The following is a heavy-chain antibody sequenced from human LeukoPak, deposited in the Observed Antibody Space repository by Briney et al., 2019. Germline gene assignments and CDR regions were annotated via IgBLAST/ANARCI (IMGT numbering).Heavy chain of an antibody. Sequence: ASVTVSCKVSGYTLTELSMHWVRQAPGKGLEGMGGFDPEDGETIYAQKFQGRVTMTEDTSTDTAYMELSSLRSEDTAVYYCATVTPPPYYYDSSGYYNHHFDYWGQGTLVTVSS. J-gene: IGHJ4*02. V-gene: IGHV1-24*01. CDR2: FDPEDGET. CDR3: ATVTPPPYYYDSSGYYNHHFDY. CDR1: GYTLTELS. D-gene: IGHD3-22*01.